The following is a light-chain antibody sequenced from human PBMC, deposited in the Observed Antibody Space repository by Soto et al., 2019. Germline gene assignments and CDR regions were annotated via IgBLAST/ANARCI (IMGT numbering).Light chain of an antibody. J-gene: IGKJ2*01. CDR1: QSITRSL. Sequence: EIVLTQSPGTLSLSPGERATLSCRASQSITRSLLAWYQQKRGQAPRLIIYGAASRATGIPERFSGRASGTDFTLTISRLEPEDVAVYYCQQYYSTPYTFGQGTKLEIK. CDR2: GAA. CDR3: QQYYSTPYT. V-gene: IGKV3-20*01.